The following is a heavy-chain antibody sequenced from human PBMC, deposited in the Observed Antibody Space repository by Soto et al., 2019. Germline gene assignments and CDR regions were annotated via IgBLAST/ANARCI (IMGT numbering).Heavy chain of an antibody. CDR3: ARGIIDYYGSGSYYSWFDP. CDR1: GASVNSGDYY. J-gene: IGHJ5*02. D-gene: IGHD3-10*01. Sequence: SETLSLTCTVSGASVNSGDYYWSWVRQPPGRGLEWIGYIHYSETIYYNPSLKSRVTILVETFKNQFSLELSSVTAADTAVYYCARGIIDYYGSGSYYSWFDPWGQGTLVTVSS. V-gene: IGHV4-30-4*01. CDR2: IHYSETI.